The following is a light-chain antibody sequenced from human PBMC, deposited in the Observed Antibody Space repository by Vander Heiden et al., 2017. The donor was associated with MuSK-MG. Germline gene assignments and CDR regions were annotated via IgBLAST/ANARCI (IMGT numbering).Light chain of an antibody. CDR3: QAWDSSTAVV. CDR2: QDS. Sequence: SYELPHPPSVSVSPGQTATITCSGDKLGEKYACWYQQKPGQSPVLVIYQDSRRPAGIPERFSGSNSGNTATLTISGTQAMDEADYYCQAWDSSTAVVFGGGTKVTVL. V-gene: IGLV3-1*01. J-gene: IGLJ2*01. CDR1: KLGEKY.